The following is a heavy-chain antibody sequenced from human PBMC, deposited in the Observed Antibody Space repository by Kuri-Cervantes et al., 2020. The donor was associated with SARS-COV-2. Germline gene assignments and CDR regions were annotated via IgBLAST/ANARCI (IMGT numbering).Heavy chain of an antibody. D-gene: IGHD3-3*01. V-gene: IGHV5-10-1*01. J-gene: IGHJ4*02. CDR3: ALEKYYDLWSGSQSLDY. CDR1: GYSFTNYW. CDR2: IDPSDSYT. Sequence: GESLKISCKGSGYSFTNYWISWVRQMPGKGLEWMGRIDPSDSYTNYRPSFQGHVTISADKSISTAYLQWSSLKASDTAMYYCALEKYYDLWSGSQSLDYWGQGTVVTVSS.